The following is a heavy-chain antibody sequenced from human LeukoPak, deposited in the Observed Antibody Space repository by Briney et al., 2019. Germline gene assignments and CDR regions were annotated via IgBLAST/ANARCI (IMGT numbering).Heavy chain of an antibody. Sequence: ASVKVSCKASGYTFTSYHMHWVRQAPGQGLEWMGIINPSGGTTDYAQKFQGRVTITRNTSISTAYMELSSLRSEDTAVYYCARRGRMTIYAFDIWGQGTMVTVSS. CDR1: GYTFTSYH. CDR2: INPSGGTT. V-gene: IGHV1-46*01. J-gene: IGHJ3*02. CDR3: ARRGRMTIYAFDI. D-gene: IGHD4/OR15-4a*01.